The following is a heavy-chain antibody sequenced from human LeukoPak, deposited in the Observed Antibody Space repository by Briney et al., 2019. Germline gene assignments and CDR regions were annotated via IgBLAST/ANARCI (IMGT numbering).Heavy chain of an antibody. V-gene: IGHV4-59*12. CDR2: IYYSGST. J-gene: IGHJ6*02. CDR3: ASLRDFWSGYYYYYYGMDV. D-gene: IGHD3-3*01. CDR1: GGSISSYY. Sequence: SETLSLACTVSGGSISSYYWSWIRQPPGKGLEWIGYIYYSGSTNYNPSLKSRITISVDTSKNQFSLKLSSVTAADTAVYYCASLRDFWSGYYYYYYGMDVWGQGTTVTVSS.